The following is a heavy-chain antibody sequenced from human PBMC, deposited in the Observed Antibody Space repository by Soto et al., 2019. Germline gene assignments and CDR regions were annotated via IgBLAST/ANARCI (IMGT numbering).Heavy chain of an antibody. J-gene: IGHJ6*03. CDR2: IYYSGST. CDR3: ARRRGSTYPTYYYYYMAV. V-gene: IGHV4-59*08. Sequence: PSETLSLTCTVSGGSISSYYWSWIRQPPGKGPEWIGYIYYSGSTNYNPSLKSRVTISVDTSKNQFSLKLSSVTAADTAVYYCARRRGSTYPTYYYYYMAVWGKGTTVTVSS. CDR1: GGSISSYY. D-gene: IGHD2-2*01.